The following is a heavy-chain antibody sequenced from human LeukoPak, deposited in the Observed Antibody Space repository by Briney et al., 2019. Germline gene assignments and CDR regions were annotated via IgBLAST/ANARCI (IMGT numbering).Heavy chain of an antibody. CDR1: GGSISSYY. J-gene: IGHJ5*02. CDR2: IYTSGST. D-gene: IGHD3-22*01. V-gene: IGHV4-4*07. CDR3: ARDYVVISRNWFDP. Sequence: SETLFLTCTVSGGSISSYYWSWIRQPAGKGLEWIGRIYTSGSTNYNPSLKSRVTMSVDTSKNQFSLKLSSVTAADTAVYYCARDYVVISRNWFDPWGQGTLVTVSS.